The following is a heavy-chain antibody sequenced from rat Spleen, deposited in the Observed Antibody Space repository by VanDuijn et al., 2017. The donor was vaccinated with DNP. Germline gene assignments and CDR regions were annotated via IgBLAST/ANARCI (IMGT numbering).Heavy chain of an antibody. CDR1: GFNFNDYR. Sequence: EVKLVESGGGLVQPGRSLKLSCAASGFNFNDYRMGWVRPAPGKGLEWIGEINKDGSTINYTPSLRDKFTISRDNVQNTLYLQMSKLESEDTAIYYCVREQFGVDYWGQGVMVTVSS. J-gene: IGHJ2*01. D-gene: IGHD4-3*01. CDR2: INKDGSTI. V-gene: IGHV4-2*01. CDR3: VREQFGVDY.